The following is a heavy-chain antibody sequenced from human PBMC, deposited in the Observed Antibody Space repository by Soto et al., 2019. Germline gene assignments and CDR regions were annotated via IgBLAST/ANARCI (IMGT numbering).Heavy chain of an antibody. V-gene: IGHV2-5*02. CDR3: ARIGGRGNYYYYGMDV. CDR2: IYWDDDK. Sequence: SGPTLVNPTQTLTLTCTFSGFALSTSGVGAGWIRQPPGKALEWLALIYWDDDKRYSPSLKSRLTITKDTSKNQVVLTMTNMDPVDTATYYCARIGGRGNYYYYGMDVWGQGTTVTVSS. J-gene: IGHJ6*02. D-gene: IGHD1-26*01. CDR1: GFALSTSGVG.